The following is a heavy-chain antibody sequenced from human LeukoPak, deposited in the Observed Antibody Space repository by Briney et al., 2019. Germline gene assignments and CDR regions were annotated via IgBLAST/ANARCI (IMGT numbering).Heavy chain of an antibody. V-gene: IGHV1-69*13. CDR3: ARDVRVKQQLTIRGSDYFYYMDV. CDR2: IIPIFGTA. CDR1: GGTFSSFA. Sequence: VASVKVSCKASGGTFSSFALSWVRQAPGQGLEWMGGIIPIFGTANYAQKFQGRVTIYSDAFTSTDYMELSSLRSEDTAVYYCARDVRVKQQLTIRGSDYFYYMDVWGNGTTVIVSS. D-gene: IGHD6-13*01. J-gene: IGHJ6*03.